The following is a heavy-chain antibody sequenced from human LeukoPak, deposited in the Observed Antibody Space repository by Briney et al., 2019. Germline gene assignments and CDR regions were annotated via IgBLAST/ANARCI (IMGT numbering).Heavy chain of an antibody. Sequence: SETLSLTCTVSGGSISSYYWSWVRQPPGKGLEWIGYIYYSGSTNYNPSFKSRVIISVDTSKNQFSLKLSSVTAADTAVYYCARYISGTSQVFDYWGQGTLVTVSS. CDR2: IYYSGST. CDR1: GGSISSYY. D-gene: IGHD1-20*01. V-gene: IGHV4-59*01. CDR3: ARYISGTSQVFDY. J-gene: IGHJ4*02.